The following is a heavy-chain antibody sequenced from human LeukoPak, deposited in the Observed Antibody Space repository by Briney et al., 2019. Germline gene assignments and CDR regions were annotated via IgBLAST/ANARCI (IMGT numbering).Heavy chain of an antibody. D-gene: IGHD6-6*01. CDR2: ISGRGDST. CDR1: GFAFSSYE. CDR3: AKPWYSNSYDY. V-gene: IGHV3-23*01. Sequence: GGSLGLSCAASGFAFSSYEMNWVRQAPGKGLEWVSTISGRGDSTYYADSVKGRFTISRDNSRNTLYLQMNTLRAEDTAVYYCAKPWYSNSYDYWGQGTLVTVSS. J-gene: IGHJ4*02.